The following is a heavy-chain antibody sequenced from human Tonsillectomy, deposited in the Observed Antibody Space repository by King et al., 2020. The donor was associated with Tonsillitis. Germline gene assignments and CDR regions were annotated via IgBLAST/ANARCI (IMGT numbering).Heavy chain of an antibody. CDR2: IYYSGST. J-gene: IGHJ4*02. CDR1: GGSISTYY. CDR3: ARHAFYDSSGYYSQIDD. D-gene: IGHD3-22*01. Sequence: VQLQESGPGLVKPSETLSLTCTVSGGSISTYYWSWIRQPPGKGLDWIGYIYYSGSTNYKPSLKSRVTISVDTSKNQFSLKLSSVTAADTAVYYCARHAFYDSSGYYSQIDDWGQGTLVTVSS. V-gene: IGHV4-59*08.